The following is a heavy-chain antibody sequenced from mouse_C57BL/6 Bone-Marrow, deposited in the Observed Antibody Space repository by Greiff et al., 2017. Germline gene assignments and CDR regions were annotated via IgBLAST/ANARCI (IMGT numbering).Heavy chain of an antibody. CDR1: GFSLTSYG. V-gene: IGHV2-2*01. CDR3: ARGVRRWDYAMDY. D-gene: IGHD2-14*01. J-gene: IGHJ4*01. CDR2: IWSGGST. Sequence: VQLQQSGPGLVQPSQSLSITCTVSGFSLTSYGVHWVRQSPGKGLEWLGVIWSGGSTDYNAAFISRLSISKDNSKSQVFFKMNSLQADDTAIYYCARGVRRWDYAMDYWGQGTSVTVSS.